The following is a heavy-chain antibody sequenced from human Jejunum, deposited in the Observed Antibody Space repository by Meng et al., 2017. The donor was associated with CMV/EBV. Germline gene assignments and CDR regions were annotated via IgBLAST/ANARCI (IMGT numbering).Heavy chain of an antibody. Sequence: SCAASGFNFSDYGMHWVRQAPGKGLEWVAFIEYDEKNKYYVDSVKGRFSISRDNSKNTLYLQMNSLRIEDTAVYYCAKDRYSGVDYWGQGTLVTVSS. CDR1: GFNFSDYG. D-gene: IGHD1-26*01. J-gene: IGHJ4*02. CDR3: AKDRYSGVDY. CDR2: IEYDEKNK. V-gene: IGHV3-30*02.